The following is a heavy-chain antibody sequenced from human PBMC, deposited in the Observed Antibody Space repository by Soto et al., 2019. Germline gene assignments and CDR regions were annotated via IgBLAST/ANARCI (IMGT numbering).Heavy chain of an antibody. CDR1: GGSISHYY. CDR3: TRRGGFPFALDT. CDR2: IADTGST. Sequence: QVQLQESGPGLVKPSETLSLTCAVSGGSISHYYWSWIRQPPGKGLEWIGYIADTGSTNYNASLRRRVTLSVDTSTNQFSLELRSVTAADTAVYYCTRRGGFPFALDTWGQGTMVTVSS. V-gene: IGHV4-59*08. J-gene: IGHJ3*02. D-gene: IGHD1-26*01.